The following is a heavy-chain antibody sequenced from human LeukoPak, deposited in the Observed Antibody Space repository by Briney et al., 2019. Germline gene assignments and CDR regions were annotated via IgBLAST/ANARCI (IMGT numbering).Heavy chain of an antibody. Sequence: ASVKVSCKASGYTFTSYDINWVRQATGQGLEWMGWMNPNSGNTGYAQKFQGRVTITRNTSISTAYMELSSLRSEDTAVYYCAGATYYDFWSHLDAFDIWGQGTMVTVSS. D-gene: IGHD3-3*01. V-gene: IGHV1-8*03. CDR1: GYTFTSYD. J-gene: IGHJ3*02. CDR2: MNPNSGNT. CDR3: AGATYYDFWSHLDAFDI.